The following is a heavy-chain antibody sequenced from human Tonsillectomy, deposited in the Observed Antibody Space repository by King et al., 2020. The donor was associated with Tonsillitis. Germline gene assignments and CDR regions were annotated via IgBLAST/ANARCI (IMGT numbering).Heavy chain of an antibody. CDR3: ARLFIAVAGIGEEGFDY. CDR2: IYPGDSDT. D-gene: IGHD6-19*01. CDR1: GYSFTSYW. J-gene: IGHJ4*02. V-gene: IGHV5-51*01. Sequence: VQLVESGAEVKKPGESLKISCKGSGYSFTSYWIGWVRQMPGKGLEWIGIIYPGDSDTRYSPSFQGQVTISADKSISTAYLQWSSLKASDTAMYYCARLFIAVAGIGEEGFDYWGQGTLVTVSS.